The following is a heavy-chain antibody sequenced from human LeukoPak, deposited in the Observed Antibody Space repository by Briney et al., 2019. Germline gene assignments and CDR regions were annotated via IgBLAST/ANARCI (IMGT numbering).Heavy chain of an antibody. V-gene: IGHV4-61*01. CDR3: ARDGRGWFDP. D-gene: IGHD3-10*01. CDR2: IYYSGST. Sequence: PSETLSLTCTVSGGSVSSGSYYWSWLRQPPGTGLEWIGYIYYSGSTNYNPSLKSRVTISVDTSKNQFSLKLSSVTAADTAVYYCARDGRGWFDPWGQGTLVTVSS. CDR1: GGSVSSGSYY. J-gene: IGHJ5*02.